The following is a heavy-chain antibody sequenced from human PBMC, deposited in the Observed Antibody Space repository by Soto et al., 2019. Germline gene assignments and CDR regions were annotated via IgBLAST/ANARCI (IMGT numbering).Heavy chain of an antibody. D-gene: IGHD3-3*01. CDR2: IGTAGDP. V-gene: IGHV3-13*05. J-gene: IGHJ6*02. CDR3: ARSPTIFGHYGMDV. CDR1: GFTFSSYD. Sequence: EVQLVESGGGLVQPGGSLRLSCAASGFTFSSYDMHWVRQATGKGLEWVSAIGTAGDPYYPGSVKGRFTISRENAKNSFYLQMNSLRAGDTAVYYCARSPTIFGHYGMDVWGQGTTVTVSS.